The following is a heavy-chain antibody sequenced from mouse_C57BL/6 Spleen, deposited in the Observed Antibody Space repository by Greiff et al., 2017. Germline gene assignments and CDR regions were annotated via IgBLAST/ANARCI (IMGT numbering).Heavy chain of an antibody. CDR1: GYSITSGYY. Sequence: EVKLQESGPGLVKPSQSLSLTCSVTGYSITSGYYWNWIRQFPGNKLEWMGYISYDGSNNYNPSLKNRISITRDTSKNQFFLKLNSVTTEDTATYYCAREWYYGSSYGYFDVWGTGTTVTVSS. CDR3: AREWYYGSSYGYFDV. CDR2: ISYDGSN. J-gene: IGHJ1*03. D-gene: IGHD1-1*01. V-gene: IGHV3-6*01.